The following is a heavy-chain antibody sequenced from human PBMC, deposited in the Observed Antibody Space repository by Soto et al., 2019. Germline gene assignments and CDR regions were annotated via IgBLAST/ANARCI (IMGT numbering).Heavy chain of an antibody. Sequence: PSDTLSLTCTVSGGSTSTYYGSWIRLPLGKGLEWIGYIHYTGSTSHNPSLKSRVTISVDTSKNQFSLTLTSVIAADTAVYYCARHFCSAGSCYSEFYDYWGQGTPVTVSS. CDR2: IHYTGST. CDR1: GGSTSTYY. CDR3: ARHFCSAGSCYSEFYDY. J-gene: IGHJ4*02. V-gene: IGHV4-59*01. D-gene: IGHD2-15*01.